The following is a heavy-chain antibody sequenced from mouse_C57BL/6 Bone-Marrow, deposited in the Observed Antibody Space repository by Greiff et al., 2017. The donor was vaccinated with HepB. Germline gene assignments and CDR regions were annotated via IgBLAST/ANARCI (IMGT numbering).Heavy chain of an antibody. D-gene: IGHD1-2*01. J-gene: IGHJ4*01. CDR1: GFTFSSYG. V-gene: IGHV5-6*01. CDR2: INSDGGST. CDR3: ARQSYYGYMDY. Sequence: EVKLMESGGDLVKPGGSLKLSCAASGFTFSSYGMSWVRQTPDKRLEWVAAINSDGGSTYYPDTMERRFIISRDNTKKTLYLQMSSLRSEDTALYYCARQSYYGYMDYWGQGTSVTVSS.